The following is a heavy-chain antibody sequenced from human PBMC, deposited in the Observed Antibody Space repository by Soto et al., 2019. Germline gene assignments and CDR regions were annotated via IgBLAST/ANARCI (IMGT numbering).Heavy chain of an antibody. CDR2: INHSGGT. V-gene: IGHV4-34*01. J-gene: IGHJ4*02. CDR1: GGSFSGYY. Sequence: PSETLSLTCAVYGGSFSGYYWTWIRQPPGTGLEWIGEINHSGGTNYNPSLKSRVTISVDTSKNQFSLKLTSVTAADTAVYYCARDKITGLFDYWGQGTLVTVPS. D-gene: IGHD2-8*02. CDR3: ARDKITGLFDY.